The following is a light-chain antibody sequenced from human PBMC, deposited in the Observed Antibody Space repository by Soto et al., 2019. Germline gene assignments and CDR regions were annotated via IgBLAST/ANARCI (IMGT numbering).Light chain of an antibody. J-gene: IGLJ2*01. Sequence: QSALTQPASVSGSPGQSITISCTGTSSDVGSYNLVSWYQQHPGKAPKLMIYEGSKRPSGVSNRFSGSNSGNTASLTISGLQAEDEADYYCCSYAGSSIPFGGGTKLTVL. CDR3: CSYAGSSIP. V-gene: IGLV2-23*01. CDR1: SSDVGSYNL. CDR2: EGS.